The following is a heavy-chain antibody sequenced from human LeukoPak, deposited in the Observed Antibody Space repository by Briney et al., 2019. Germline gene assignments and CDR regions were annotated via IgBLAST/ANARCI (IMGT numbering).Heavy chain of an antibody. Sequence: PGGSLRLSCAASGFTFSSYSMNWVRQAPGKGLEWVSSISGSSSYIYYADSVKGRFTISRDNAKNSLYLQMNSLRAEDAAVYYCARDRISAISRGWFDPWGQGTLVTVSS. CDR2: ISGSSSYI. V-gene: IGHV3-21*01. J-gene: IGHJ5*02. CDR1: GFTFSSYS. D-gene: IGHD2-21*01. CDR3: ARDRISAISRGWFDP.